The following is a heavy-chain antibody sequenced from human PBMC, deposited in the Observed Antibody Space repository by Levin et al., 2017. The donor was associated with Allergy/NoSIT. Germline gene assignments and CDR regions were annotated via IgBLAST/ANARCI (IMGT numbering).Heavy chain of an antibody. CDR1: GFSVRHTH. Sequence: LSLTCAVSGFSVRHTHMSWVRQAPGKGLEWVSVIEDDGNRYYANSVRGRFTISRDTSQNTVYLQMNSLRDEDTAVYYCAGYGGNSGPWGQGTLVTVSS. CDR3: AGYGGNSGP. CDR2: IEDDGNR. V-gene: IGHV3-53*01. J-gene: IGHJ4*02. D-gene: IGHD4-23*01.